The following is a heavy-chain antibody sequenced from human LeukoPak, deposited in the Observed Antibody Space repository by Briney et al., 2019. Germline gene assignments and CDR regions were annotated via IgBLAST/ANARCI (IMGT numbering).Heavy chain of an antibody. Sequence: PGGSLRLSCAASGFIFPDYGIQWVRQAPGKGLEWVTSIWHDGTHKSYADSVKGRFTVARDNSKNTVYLQMNGLKGGDTAVYYCAKSIAIVGSEAFDFWSQGTMVTVSS. CDR3: AKSIAIVGSEAFDF. CDR2: IWHDGTHK. CDR1: GFIFPDYG. J-gene: IGHJ3*01. D-gene: IGHD3-3*01. V-gene: IGHV3-30*02.